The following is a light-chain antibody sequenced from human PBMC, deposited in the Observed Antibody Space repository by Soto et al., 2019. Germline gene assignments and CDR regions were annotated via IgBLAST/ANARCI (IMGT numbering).Light chain of an antibody. Sequence: QSVLTQPASVSGSPGQSITISCTGTSGDIGGYNYVSWFQQHPGKAPTLIIYEVSNRPSGVSTRFSGSKTDNTASLTISGLQAGDEADYYCSSYTSSNTYVFGSGTK. CDR2: EVS. CDR1: SGDIGGYNY. J-gene: IGLJ1*01. V-gene: IGLV2-14*01. CDR3: SSYTSSNTYV.